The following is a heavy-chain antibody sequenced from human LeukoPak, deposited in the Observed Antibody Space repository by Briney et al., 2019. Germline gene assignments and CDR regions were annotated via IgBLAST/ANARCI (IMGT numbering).Heavy chain of an antibody. J-gene: IGHJ4*02. CDR3: ARVSRVLGTSTLDN. Sequence: PGGSLRLSCAASGFTFSSYSMNWVRQAPGKGLEWVSVIYTGGSTYFTDSVNGRFTISRDYSKNTLYLEMNSLRVEDTAVYYCARVSRVLGTSTLDNWGQGTLVTVSS. CDR1: GFTFSSYS. CDR2: IYTGGST. D-gene: IGHD2-15*01. V-gene: IGHV3-66*01.